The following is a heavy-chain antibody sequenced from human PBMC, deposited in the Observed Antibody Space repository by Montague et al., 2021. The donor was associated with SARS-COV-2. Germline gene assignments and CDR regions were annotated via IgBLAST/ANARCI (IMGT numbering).Heavy chain of an antibody. CDR3: AKDQGSGWPL. Sequence: SLRLSCAASGLTVSSNYMSWVRQAPGKGLEWVSVIYSGGSTYYADSVKGRFTISRDNSKNTLYLQMNSLRVEDTAVYYCAKDQGSGWPLWGQETLVTVSS. CDR1: GLTVSSNY. J-gene: IGHJ4*02. CDR2: IYSGGST. V-gene: IGHV3-53*01. D-gene: IGHD6-19*01.